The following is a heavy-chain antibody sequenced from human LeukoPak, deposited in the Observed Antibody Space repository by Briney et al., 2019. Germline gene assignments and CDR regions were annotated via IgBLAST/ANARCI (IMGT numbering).Heavy chain of an antibody. Sequence: SETLSLTCTVSGGSISSYYWSWIRQPPGKGLEWIGYIYYSGSTNYNPSLKSRVTISVDTSKNQFSLKLSSVTAADTAVYYCAGFQSIAAAGTKFAFDIWGQGTMVTVSS. V-gene: IGHV4-59*08. CDR1: GGSISSYY. J-gene: IGHJ3*02. CDR3: AGFQSIAAAGTKFAFDI. CDR2: IYYSGST. D-gene: IGHD6-13*01.